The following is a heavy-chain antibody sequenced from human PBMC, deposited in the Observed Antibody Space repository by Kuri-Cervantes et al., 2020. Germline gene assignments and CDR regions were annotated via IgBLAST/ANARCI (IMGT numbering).Heavy chain of an antibody. J-gene: IGHJ4*02. CDR3: ARGTFEGYDFWSGYYPFDY. D-gene: IGHD3-3*01. CDR1: GFTFSSYG. V-gene: IGHV3-30*03. CDR2: ISYDGSNK. Sequence: GESLKISCAAPGFTFSSYGMHWVRQAPGKGLEWVAVISYDGSNKYYADSVKGRFTISRDNSKNTLYLQMNSLRAEDTAVYYCARGTFEGYDFWSGYYPFDYWGQGTLVTVSS.